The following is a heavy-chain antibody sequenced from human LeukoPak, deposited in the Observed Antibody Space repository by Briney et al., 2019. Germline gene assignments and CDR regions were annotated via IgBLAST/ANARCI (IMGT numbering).Heavy chain of an antibody. Sequence: PSQTLSLTCTVSGGSISSGGYYWSWIRQHPGKGLEWIGYIYYSGSTYYNPSLKSRVTISVDTSKNQFSLKLSSVTAADTAVYYCARGWGRGPLGYCSSTSCSGGMDVRGQGTTVTVSS. CDR2: IYYSGST. CDR1: GGSISSGGYY. CDR3: ARGWGRGPLGYCSSTSCSGGMDV. J-gene: IGHJ6*02. V-gene: IGHV4-31*03. D-gene: IGHD2-2*01.